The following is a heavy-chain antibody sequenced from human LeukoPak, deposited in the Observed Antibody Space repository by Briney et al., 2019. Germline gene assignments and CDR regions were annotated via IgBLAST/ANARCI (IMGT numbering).Heavy chain of an antibody. Sequence: MPSQTLSLTCSVSGGSINSGGYFWNWVRQQPGKGLEWIGYIYYSGSTYYNPSLKGRVTISVDTSKNQFSLKLTSVTAADTALYYCARSLGYCGSTICYRSGFDYWGQGTLVTVSS. D-gene: IGHD2-2*01. CDR3: ARSLGYCGSTICYRSGFDY. V-gene: IGHV4-31*03. J-gene: IGHJ4*02. CDR2: IYYSGST. CDR1: GGSINSGGYF.